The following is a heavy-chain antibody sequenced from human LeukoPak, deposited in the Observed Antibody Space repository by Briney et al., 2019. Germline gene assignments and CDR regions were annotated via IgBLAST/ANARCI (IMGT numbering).Heavy chain of an antibody. D-gene: IGHD2-21*01. CDR2: ISDSGNT. J-gene: IGHJ4*02. Sequence: GGSLRLSCAASGFTLSSYAMSWVRQAPGKGLEWVSAISDSGNTYHADSVKGRFTISRDSSKNTLFLQMDRLRPEDAAVYYCAKAPVTTCRGAYCYPFDYWGQGTLVTVSS. CDR3: AKAPVTTCRGAYCYPFDY. V-gene: IGHV3-23*01. CDR1: GFTLSSYA.